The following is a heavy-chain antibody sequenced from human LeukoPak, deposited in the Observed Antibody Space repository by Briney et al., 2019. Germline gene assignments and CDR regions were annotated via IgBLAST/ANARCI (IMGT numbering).Heavy chain of an antibody. D-gene: IGHD6-13*01. CDR1: GFTFSSYA. Sequence: GGSLRLSCAASGFTFSSYAMSWVRQAPGKGLEWVSSISSSSSYIYYADSVKGRFTISRDNAKNSLYLQMNSLRAEDTAVHYCARVRIAAADNWFDPWGQGTLVTVSS. J-gene: IGHJ5*02. CDR3: ARVRIAAADNWFDP. V-gene: IGHV3-21*01. CDR2: ISSSSSYI.